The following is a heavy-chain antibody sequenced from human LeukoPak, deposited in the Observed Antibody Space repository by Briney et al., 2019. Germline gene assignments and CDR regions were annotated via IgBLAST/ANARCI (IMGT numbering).Heavy chain of an antibody. CDR2: ISNNGGST. D-gene: IGHD2-15*01. Sequence: GGSLRLSCSASGFSFSSCAMHWVRQAPGKGLDFVSGISNNGGSTHYADSVKGRFIISRDNSKNTLYLQMRSLRADDTAVYYCVKDHGCSGGSCYPSWGQGTLFTVSS. CDR3: VKDHGCSGGSCYPS. CDR1: GFSFSSCA. V-gene: IGHV3-64D*09. J-gene: IGHJ4*02.